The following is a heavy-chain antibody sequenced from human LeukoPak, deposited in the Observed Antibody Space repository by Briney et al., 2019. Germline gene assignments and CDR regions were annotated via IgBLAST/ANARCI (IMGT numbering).Heavy chain of an antibody. J-gene: IGHJ1*01. CDR2: INPNSGGT. CDR1: GYTFTGQY. CDR3: ARDLSYCSGGSCYSLSQH. D-gene: IGHD2-15*01. V-gene: IGHV1-2*02. Sequence: ASVKVSCKASGYTFTGQYMHWVRQAPGQGLEWMGWINPNSGGTNYAQKFQGRVTMTRDTSISTAYMELSSLRSEDTAVYYCARDLSYCSGGSCYSLSQHWGQGTLVTVSS.